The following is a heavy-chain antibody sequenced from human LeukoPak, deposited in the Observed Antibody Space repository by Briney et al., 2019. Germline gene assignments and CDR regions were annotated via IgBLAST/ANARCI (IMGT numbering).Heavy chain of an antibody. Sequence: SQTLSLTCTVSGGSISSGDYYWSWIRQPPGKGLEWIGYVYYSGSTYCNPSLKSRVTISVDTSKNQFSLKLSSVTAADTAVYYCARVSYDSSGYLIGYFDYWGQGTLVTVSS. V-gene: IGHV4-30-4*01. CDR3: ARVSYDSSGYLIGYFDY. CDR2: VYYSGST. D-gene: IGHD3-22*01. J-gene: IGHJ4*02. CDR1: GGSISSGDYY.